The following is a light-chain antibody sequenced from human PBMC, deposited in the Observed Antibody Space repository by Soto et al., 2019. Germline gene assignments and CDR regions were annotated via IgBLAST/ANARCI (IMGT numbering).Light chain of an antibody. J-gene: IGKJ4*01. V-gene: IGKV3D-15*01. CDR3: QQYNNWPLT. Sequence: EIVMTQSPATQSVSPGERATLSCRASQSVSSNLAWYQQNPGQAPRLLISGASTRATGIPARFSGSGSGTEFTLTISSLQSEDFAVYYCQQYNNWPLTFGGGTKVEIK. CDR2: GAS. CDR1: QSVSSN.